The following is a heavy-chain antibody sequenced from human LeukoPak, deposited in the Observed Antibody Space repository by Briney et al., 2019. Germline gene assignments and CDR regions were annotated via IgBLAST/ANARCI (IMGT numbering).Heavy chain of an antibody. D-gene: IGHD2-15*01. CDR3: VVGGSPGY. CDR1: GLAFSAYK. V-gene: IGHV3-74*01. J-gene: IGHJ4*02. Sequence: GGSLRLSCAASGLAFSAYKMHWVRQAPRKGLVWVSRISTDGYTTDYADFVQGQFTASRDNTKNTWSLEMNSLRAEDTAVYYCVVGGSPGYWGQGTLVTVSS. CDR2: ISTDGYTT.